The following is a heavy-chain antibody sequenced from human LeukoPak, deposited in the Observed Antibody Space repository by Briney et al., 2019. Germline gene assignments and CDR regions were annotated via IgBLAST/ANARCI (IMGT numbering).Heavy chain of an antibody. J-gene: IGHJ6*02. CDR2: IIPIFGTA. V-gene: IGHV1-69*13. CDR1: GGTFSSYG. D-gene: IGHD6-6*01. Sequence: ASVKVSCKASGGTFSSYGISWVRQAPGQGLEWMGGIIPIFGTANYAQKFQGRVTITADESTSTAYMELSSLRSEDTAVYYCARLDEYSSSSRYYGMDVWGQGTAVTVSS. CDR3: ARLDEYSSSSRYYGMDV.